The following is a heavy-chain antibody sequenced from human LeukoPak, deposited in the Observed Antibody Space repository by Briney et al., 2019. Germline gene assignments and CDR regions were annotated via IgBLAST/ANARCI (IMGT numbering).Heavy chain of an antibody. Sequence: GGSLRLSCAASGFTVSSNYMSWVRQAPGKGLERVSVIYSGGSTYYADSVKGRFTISRDNSKNTLYLQMNSLRAEDTAVYYCARSLNSHKQWLSTWEYWYFDLWGRGTLVTVSS. CDR3: ARSLNSHKQWLSTWEYWYFDL. J-gene: IGHJ2*01. V-gene: IGHV3-53*01. CDR2: IYSGGST. CDR1: GFTVSSNY. D-gene: IGHD6-19*01.